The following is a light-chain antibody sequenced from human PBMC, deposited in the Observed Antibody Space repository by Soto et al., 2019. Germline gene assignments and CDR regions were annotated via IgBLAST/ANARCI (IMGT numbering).Light chain of an antibody. CDR2: GNS. J-gene: IGLJ3*02. Sequence: QSVLTQPPSVSGSPGQRVTISCTGSSSNIGAGYDVHWYQQLPGTAPKLLIYGNSNRPSGVPDRFSGSKSGTSASLDITGLQAEDEADYYCQSYDSSLSGSNVFGGGTKLTVL. V-gene: IGLV1-40*01. CDR3: QSYDSSLSGSNV. CDR1: SSNIGAGYD.